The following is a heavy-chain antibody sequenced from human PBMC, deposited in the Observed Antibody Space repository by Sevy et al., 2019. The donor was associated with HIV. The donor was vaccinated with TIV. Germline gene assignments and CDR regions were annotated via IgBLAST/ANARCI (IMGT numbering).Heavy chain of an antibody. CDR2: IRYDGSNK. D-gene: IGHD3-10*01. CDR3: AKTRVGNYFMDV. V-gene: IGHV3-30*02. J-gene: IGHJ6*02. CDR1: GFTFSSYG. Sequence: GGSLRLSCAASGFTFSSYGMHWVRQAPGKGLERVAFIRYDGSNKYYADSVKGRFTISRDNSKNTLYLQMNSLRAEDTAVYYCAKTRVGNYFMDVWGQGTTVTVSS.